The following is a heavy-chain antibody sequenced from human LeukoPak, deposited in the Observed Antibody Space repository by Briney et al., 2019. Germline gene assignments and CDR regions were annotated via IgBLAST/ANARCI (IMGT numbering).Heavy chain of an antibody. CDR2: IYSGGAT. D-gene: IGHD6-6*01. CDR1: GFTVSNNY. V-gene: IGHV3-66*01. J-gene: IGHJ4*02. CDR3: ARDPPAVAANTYG. Sequence: GGSLRLSCAASGFTVSNNYMRWVRQAPGEGLEWVSLIYSGGATFYADAVKGRFTISRDGSKNTLYLQMNSLRAEDTAVYYCARDPPAVAANTYGWGQGTLVTVSS.